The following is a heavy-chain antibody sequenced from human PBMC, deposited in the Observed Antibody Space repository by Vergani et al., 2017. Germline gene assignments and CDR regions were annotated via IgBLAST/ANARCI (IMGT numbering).Heavy chain of an antibody. CDR2: ISSSSSTI. D-gene: IGHD2-2*01. CDR1: GFTFSSYS. CDR3: AKLAIVVVPAATEIDY. V-gene: IGHV3-48*01. J-gene: IGHJ4*02. Sequence: EVQLVESGGGLVQPGGSLRLSCAASGFTFSSYSMNWVRQAPGKGLEWVSYISSSSSTIYYADSVKGRFTISRDNAKNSLYLQMNSLRAEDTAVYYCAKLAIVVVPAATEIDYWGQGTLVTVSS.